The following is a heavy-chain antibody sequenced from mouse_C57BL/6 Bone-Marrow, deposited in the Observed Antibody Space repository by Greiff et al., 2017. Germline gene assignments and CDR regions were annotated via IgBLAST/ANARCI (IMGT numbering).Heavy chain of an antibody. V-gene: IGHV1-9*01. CDR2: ILPGSGST. D-gene: IGHD1-1*01. CDR3: ASEGGYYGSSWPY. J-gene: IGHJ3*01. CDR1: GYTFTGYW. Sequence: VQLQQSGAELMKPGASVKLSCKATGYTFTGYWIEWVKQRPGHGLEWIGEILPGSGSTNYNEKFKGKATFTADQSSNTAYMQISSLTTEDSAIYYCASEGGYYGSSWPYWGQGTLVTVSA.